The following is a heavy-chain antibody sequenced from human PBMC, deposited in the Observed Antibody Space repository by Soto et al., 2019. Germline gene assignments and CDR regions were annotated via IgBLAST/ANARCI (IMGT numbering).Heavy chain of an antibody. Sequence: GASVKVSCKVSGYTLTELSMHWVRQAPGKGLEWMGGFDPEDGETIYAQKFQGRVTMTEDTSTDTAYMELSSLRSEDTAVYYCATVTYYYDSSGYFLYYFDYWGQGTLVTV. J-gene: IGHJ4*02. CDR2: FDPEDGET. V-gene: IGHV1-24*01. CDR1: GYTLTELS. CDR3: ATVTYYYDSSGYFLYYFDY. D-gene: IGHD3-22*01.